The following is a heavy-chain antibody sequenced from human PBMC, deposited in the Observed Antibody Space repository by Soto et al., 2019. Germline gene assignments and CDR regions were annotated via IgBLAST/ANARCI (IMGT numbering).Heavy chain of an antibody. J-gene: IGHJ4*02. Sequence: GGSLRFSCAASGFTFSSYAMSWVRQAPGKGLEWVSAISGSGGSTYYADSVKGRFTISRDNSKNTLYLQMNSLRAEDTAVYYCANLALLGYCSGGSCYTNIDYWGQGTLVTVSS. CDR1: GFTFSSYA. CDR3: ANLALLGYCSGGSCYTNIDY. D-gene: IGHD2-15*01. V-gene: IGHV3-23*01. CDR2: ISGSGGST.